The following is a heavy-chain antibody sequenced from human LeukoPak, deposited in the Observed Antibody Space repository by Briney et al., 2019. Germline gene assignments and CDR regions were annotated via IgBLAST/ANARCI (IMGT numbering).Heavy chain of an antibody. J-gene: IGHJ6*03. V-gene: IGHV3-53*01. CDR3: ASGSGSYRTPYYYMDV. Sequence: GGSLRLSCAASGFTVSSNYMSWVRQAPGKGLEWVSIIYSGGSTYYADSVKGRFTISRDNSKNTLYLQMNSLRAEDTAVYYCASGSGSYRTPYYYMDVWRKETTVTVSS. CDR2: IYSGGST. CDR1: GFTVSSNY. D-gene: IGHD3-10*01.